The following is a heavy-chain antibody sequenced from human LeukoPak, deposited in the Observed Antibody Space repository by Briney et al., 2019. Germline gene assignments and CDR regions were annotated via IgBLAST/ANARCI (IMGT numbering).Heavy chain of an antibody. J-gene: IGHJ3*02. V-gene: IGHV3-48*03. Sequence: PGGSLRLSCAASGFTFSSYEMNWVRQAPGKGLEWVSYITSSGSTIYYADSVKGRFTISRDNAKNSLYLQMNSLRAEDTAVYYCARGGSYYNEAFDIWGQGTMVTVSS. D-gene: IGHD1-26*01. CDR3: ARGGSYYNEAFDI. CDR2: ITSSGSTI. CDR1: GFTFSSYE.